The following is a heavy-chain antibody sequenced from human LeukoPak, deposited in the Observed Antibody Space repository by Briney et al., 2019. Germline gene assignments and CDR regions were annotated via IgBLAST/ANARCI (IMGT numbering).Heavy chain of an antibody. Sequence: SETLSLTCSVSGGSISSYYWSWIRQPPGKGLEWFGYIYYSGSTNYKSPLKSRVTMSGDTSKNQFSLELRSVTAADTAVYYCARVSMVRGAPDYYFDYWGQGTLVTVSS. J-gene: IGHJ4*02. CDR1: GGSISSYY. V-gene: IGHV4-59*08. CDR3: ARVSMVRGAPDYYFDY. D-gene: IGHD3-10*01. CDR2: IYYSGST.